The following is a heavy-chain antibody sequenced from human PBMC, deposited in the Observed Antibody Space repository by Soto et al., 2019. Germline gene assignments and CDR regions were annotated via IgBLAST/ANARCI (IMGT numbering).Heavy chain of an antibody. CDR2: ISYDGSNK. CDR1: GFTFSSYG. J-gene: IGHJ6*03. Sequence: QVQLVESGGGVVQPGRSLRLSCAASGFTFSSYGMHWVRQAPGTGLEWVAVISYDGSNKYYADSVKGRFTISRDNSKNTLYLQMNSLRAEDTAVYYCAKDSGYCSGGSCYTYYYYMDVWGKGTTVTFSS. CDR3: AKDSGYCSGGSCYTYYYYMDV. V-gene: IGHV3-30*18. D-gene: IGHD2-15*01.